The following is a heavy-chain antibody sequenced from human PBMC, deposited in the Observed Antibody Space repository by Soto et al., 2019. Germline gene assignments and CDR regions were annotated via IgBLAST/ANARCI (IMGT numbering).Heavy chain of an antibody. J-gene: IGHJ1*01. CDR3: ARPRAHCSGGSCYTEYFQH. D-gene: IGHD2-15*01. Sequence: ASVKVSCKASGYTFTSYAMHWVRQAPGQRLEWMGWINVGNGNTKYSQKFQGRVTITRDTSASTSYMELGSLRSEDTAVYYCARPRAHCSGGSCYTEYFQHWGQGTLVTVS. CDR1: GYTFTSYA. CDR2: INVGNGNT. V-gene: IGHV1-3*01.